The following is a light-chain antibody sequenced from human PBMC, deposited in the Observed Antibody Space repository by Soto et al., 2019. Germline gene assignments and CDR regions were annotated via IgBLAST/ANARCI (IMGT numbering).Light chain of an antibody. Sequence: EIVLTQSPGTLSLYPGERATLSSRASQSVSCADFAWYQQKPGQAPRLLIYGAASSVTGRPDWLRGSGSGTDLTLTISRLEPEDFSVYYCQQYGSSSPRTFGQGTKVDI. CDR1: QSVSCAD. J-gene: IGKJ1*01. V-gene: IGKV3-20*01. CDR3: QQYGSSSPRT. CDR2: GAA.